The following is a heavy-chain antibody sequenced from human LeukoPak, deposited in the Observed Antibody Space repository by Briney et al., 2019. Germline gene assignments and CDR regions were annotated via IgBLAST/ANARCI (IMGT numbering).Heavy chain of an antibody. D-gene: IGHD2-2*01. J-gene: IGHJ4*02. CDR1: GFTFSSYA. CDR2: ISGSGGST. Sequence: GGSLRLSCAASGFTFSSYAMSWVRQAPGKGLEWVSAISGSGGSTYYADSVKGRFTISRDTSKNILYLQMNSLRAEDTAVYYCAKERRQLREAFDYWGPGTLVTVSS. V-gene: IGHV3-23*01. CDR3: AKERRQLREAFDY.